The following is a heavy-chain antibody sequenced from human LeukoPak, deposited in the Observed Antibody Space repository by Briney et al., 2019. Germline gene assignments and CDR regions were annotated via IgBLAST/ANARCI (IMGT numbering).Heavy chain of an antibody. Sequence: GGSLRLSCAASGFTFSSYAMSWVRQAPGKGLEWVSAISGSGGSTYYADSVKGRFTISRDNSKNTLYLQMNSLRAEDTAVYYCAKDRAWNDVYGGAWFDTWGQGTLVTVSS. CDR2: ISGSGGST. J-gene: IGHJ5*02. D-gene: IGHD1-1*01. CDR1: GFTFSSYA. V-gene: IGHV3-23*01. CDR3: AKDRAWNDVYGGAWFDT.